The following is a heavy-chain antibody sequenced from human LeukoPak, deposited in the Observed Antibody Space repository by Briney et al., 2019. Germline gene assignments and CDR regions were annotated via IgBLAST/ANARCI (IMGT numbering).Heavy chain of an antibody. J-gene: IGHJ5*02. D-gene: IGHD6-19*01. Sequence: PSETLSLTCAVSGGSNSSSNWWSWVRQPPGKGLEWIGEVYLTGSSNYNPSLKSRVTISVDKSKSQFSLKLSSVTAADTAVYYCARGGTTVAGTFWFDPWGQGTLVTVSS. V-gene: IGHV4-4*02. CDR1: GGSNSSSNW. CDR3: ARGGTTVAGTFWFDP. CDR2: VYLTGSS.